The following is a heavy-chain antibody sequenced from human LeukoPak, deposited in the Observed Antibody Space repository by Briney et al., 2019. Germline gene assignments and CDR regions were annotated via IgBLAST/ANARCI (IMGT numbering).Heavy chain of an antibody. CDR2: INPNSGGT. CDR3: ATEGGSIAAAGTFN. J-gene: IGHJ4*02. CDR1: GYTFTGYY. V-gene: IGHV1-2*02. D-gene: IGHD6-13*01. Sequence: ASVKVSCKASGYTFTGYYMHWVRQAPGQGLEWMGWINPNSGGTNYAQKFQGRVTMTRDTSISTAYMELSSLRSEDTAVYYCATEGGSIAAAGTFNWGQGTLVTVSS.